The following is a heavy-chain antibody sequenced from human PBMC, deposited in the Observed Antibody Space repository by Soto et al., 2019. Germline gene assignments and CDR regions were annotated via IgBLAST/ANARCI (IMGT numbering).Heavy chain of an antibody. D-gene: IGHD2-15*01. CDR3: AKRGPGSDYYYGLDV. CDR1: GFTFDTYA. J-gene: IGHJ6*02. CDR2: ISASGSST. Sequence: EVQLLESGGGLVQPGGSLRLSCVPSGFTFDTYAMSWVRQIPGKGLEWVSTISASGSSTYYADSVKGRFTVSRDNVKKTRHLRLNSVTAEDAAVYYCAKRGPGSDYYYGLDVWGQGTTVTVSS. V-gene: IGHV3-23*01.